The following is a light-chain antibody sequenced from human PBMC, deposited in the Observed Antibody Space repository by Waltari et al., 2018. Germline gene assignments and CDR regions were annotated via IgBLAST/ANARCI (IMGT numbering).Light chain of an antibody. V-gene: IGKV3-20*01. CDR2: GVS. Sequence: EIVLTQSPGTLSLSPGERATLSCRASQSITTTYLAWYQQRPGQAPRPLIYGVSIRATGIPDRFSGSGSGTDFTLTISRLEPEDFAMYYCQQYGTSSMYTFGQGTKLEIK. J-gene: IGKJ2*01. CDR3: QQYGTSSMYT. CDR1: QSITTTY.